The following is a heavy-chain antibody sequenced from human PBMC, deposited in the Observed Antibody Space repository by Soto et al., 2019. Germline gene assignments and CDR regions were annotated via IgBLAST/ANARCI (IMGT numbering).Heavy chain of an antibody. CDR2: IWYDGSNK. V-gene: IGHV3-33*01. CDR3: ARDRDSYYDFWSGYYVAGTIDY. CDR1: GFTFSSYG. D-gene: IGHD3-3*01. J-gene: IGHJ4*02. Sequence: GGSLRLSCAASGFTFSSYGMHWVRQAPGKGLEWVAVIWYDGSNKYYADSVKGRFTISRDNSKNTLYLQMNSLRAEDTAVYYCARDRDSYYDFWSGYYVAGTIDYWGQGTLVTVSS.